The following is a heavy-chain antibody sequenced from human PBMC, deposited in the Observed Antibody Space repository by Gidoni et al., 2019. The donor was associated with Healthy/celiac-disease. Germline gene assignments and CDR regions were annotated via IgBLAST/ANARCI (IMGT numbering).Heavy chain of an antibody. Sequence: QVQLQESGPGLVKPSETLSLTCTVSGGSVSSGSYYWIWIRQPPGKGLEWIGYIYYSGRTNYNPALKSRVTISVDTSKNQFSLKLSSVTAADTAVYYCARMVITTWVFDYWGQGTLVTVSS. J-gene: IGHJ4*02. CDR1: GGSVSSGSYY. CDR2: IYYSGRT. D-gene: IGHD3-22*01. CDR3: ARMVITTWVFDY. V-gene: IGHV4-61*01.